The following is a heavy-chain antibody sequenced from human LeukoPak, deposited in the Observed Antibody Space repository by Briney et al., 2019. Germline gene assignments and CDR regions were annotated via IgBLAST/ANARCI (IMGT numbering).Heavy chain of an antibody. CDR2: IFYSGST. CDR1: GGSITSHY. CDR3: ARSDYPYVWGPD. D-gene: IGHD3-16*01. Sequence: PSETLSLTCTVSGGSITSHYYSWIRQPPGKGLKWIGHIFYSGSTKYNPSLKSRVTISLDTSKNQCSLNLDSVTAADTAVYYCARSDYPYVWGPDWGQGTLATAS. J-gene: IGHJ4*02. V-gene: IGHV4-59*11.